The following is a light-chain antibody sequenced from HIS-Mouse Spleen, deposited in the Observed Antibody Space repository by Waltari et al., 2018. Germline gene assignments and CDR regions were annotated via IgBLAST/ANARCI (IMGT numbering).Light chain of an antibody. CDR1: SPNLAKNY. CDR2: YNN. Sequence: QSVLTQPPSVSAAPGQKVTISCSGSSPNLAKNYVTWSQPPPGTAPKLLIYYNNKRPAGIPDRFSGSKSGTSATLGITGLQTGDEADYYCGTWDSSLSAWVFGGGTKLTVL. J-gene: IGLJ3*02. V-gene: IGLV1-51*01. CDR3: GTWDSSLSAWV.